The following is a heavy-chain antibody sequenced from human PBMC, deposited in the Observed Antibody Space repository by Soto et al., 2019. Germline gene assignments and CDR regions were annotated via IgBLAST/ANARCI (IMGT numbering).Heavy chain of an antibody. V-gene: IGHV3-23*01. Sequence: PGGSLRLSCAVSGFTFSSYAMSWVRQAPEKGLEWVSAISGSGGSTYYADSVKGRFTISRDNSKNTLYLQMNSLRAEDTAVYYCAKDPHPDYYYYYGMDVWGQGTTVTVSS. CDR1: GFTFSSYA. CDR2: ISGSGGST. J-gene: IGHJ6*02. CDR3: AKDPHPDYYYYYGMDV.